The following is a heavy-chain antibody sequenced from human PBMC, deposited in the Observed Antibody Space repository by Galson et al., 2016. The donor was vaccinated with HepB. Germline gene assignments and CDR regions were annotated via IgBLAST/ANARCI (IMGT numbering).Heavy chain of an antibody. CDR3: AREGYCSGVGCRGRDWFDV. J-gene: IGHJ5*02. Sequence: SLRLSCAASGFVFSNFGLSWVRQAPGKGLECVANINLDGIEKNYVDSVRGRFTISRDNAKKSVYLQMNSLRVEDTALYYCAREGYCSGVGCRGRDWFDVWGQGTPVTVSS. CDR2: INLDGIEK. V-gene: IGHV3-7*01. D-gene: IGHD2-15*01. CDR1: GFVFSNFG.